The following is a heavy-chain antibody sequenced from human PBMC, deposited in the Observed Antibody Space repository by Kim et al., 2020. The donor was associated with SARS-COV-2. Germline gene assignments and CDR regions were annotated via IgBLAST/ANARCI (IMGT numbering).Heavy chain of an antibody. D-gene: IGHD3-10*01. CDR1: GFTFSSYT. CDR2: ISSNGGST. J-gene: IGHJ4*02. CDR3: AREGGSGSYYKY. V-gene: IGHV3-64*01. Sequence: GGSLRLSCAASGFTFSSYTMHWVRQAPGKGLEYVSAISSNGGSTYYAYSVKGRFIISRDNSKNTLYLQMGSLRAEDMAVYYCAREGGSGSYYKYWGQGTLVTVSS.